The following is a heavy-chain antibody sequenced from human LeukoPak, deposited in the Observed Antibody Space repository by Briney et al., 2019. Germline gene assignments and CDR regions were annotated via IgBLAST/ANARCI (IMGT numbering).Heavy chain of an antibody. D-gene: IGHD5-12*01. J-gene: IGHJ4*02. V-gene: IGHV1-69*13. Sequence: SVKVSCKASGGTFSSYAISWVRQAPGQGLEWMGGIIPIFGTANYAQKFQGRVTITADESTSTAYMELSSLRSEDTVVYYCARGTGYSGYDYGFDYWGQGTLVTVSS. CDR2: IIPIFGTA. CDR1: GGTFSSYA. CDR3: ARGTGYSGYDYGFDY.